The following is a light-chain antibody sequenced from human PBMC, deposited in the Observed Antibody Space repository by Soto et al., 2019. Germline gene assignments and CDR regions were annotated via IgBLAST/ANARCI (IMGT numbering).Light chain of an antibody. Sequence: DIQMTQSPSSLSASVGDTVTITCRASQDIINHLAWYQQRPGKVPNLLIYGASTLHSGVPSRFRGSGSGTQFTLTISSLQPVDVATYYCQNYHLALGTFGQGTRLEIK. CDR3: QNYHLALGT. CDR2: GAS. CDR1: QDIINH. V-gene: IGKV1-27*01. J-gene: IGKJ5*01.